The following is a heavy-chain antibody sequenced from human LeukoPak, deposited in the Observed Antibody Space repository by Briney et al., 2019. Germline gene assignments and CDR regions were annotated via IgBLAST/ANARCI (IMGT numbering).Heavy chain of an antibody. J-gene: IGHJ4*02. D-gene: IGHD6-19*01. CDR2: ISSSATGSNT. CDR1: GFTFSDYY. CDR3: ARALGAAVALSDF. V-gene: IGHV3-11*01. Sequence: GGSLRLSCAASGFTFSDYYLSWVRQAPGKRLEWVSFISSSATGSNTWYADSVKGRFTIFRDNAKKSLFLQMNSLRAEDTAVYYCARALGAAVALSDFWGQGTLVTVSS.